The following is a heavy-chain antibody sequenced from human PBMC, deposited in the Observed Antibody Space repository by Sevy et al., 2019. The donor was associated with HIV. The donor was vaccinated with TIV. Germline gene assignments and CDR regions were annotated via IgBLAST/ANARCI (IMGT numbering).Heavy chain of an antibody. V-gene: IGHV4-34*01. CDR3: ARGRYDFWSGYQRENWFDP. D-gene: IGHD3-3*01. CDR1: GGSFSGYY. J-gene: IGHJ5*02. Sequence: SETLSLTCAVYGGSFSGYYWSWIRQPPGKGLEWIGEINHSGSTNYNPSLKSRVTISVDTSKNQFSLKLSSVTAADTAVYYCARGRYDFWSGYQRENWFDPWGQRTLVTVSS. CDR2: INHSGST.